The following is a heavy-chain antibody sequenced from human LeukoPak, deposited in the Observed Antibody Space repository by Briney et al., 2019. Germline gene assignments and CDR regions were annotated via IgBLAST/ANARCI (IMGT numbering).Heavy chain of an antibody. J-gene: IGHJ4*02. CDR2: IIPIFGTA. V-gene: IGHV1-69*13. CDR1: GGTFSSYA. D-gene: IGHD3-10*01. Sequence: SVKVSCKASGGTFSSYAISWVRQAPGQGLEWMGGIIPIFGTANYAQKFQGRVTITADESTSTAYMELSSLRSEDTAVYYCARGPMGPYYYGSGSYHHYFDYWGQGTLVTVSS. CDR3: ARGPMGPYYYGSGSYHHYFDY.